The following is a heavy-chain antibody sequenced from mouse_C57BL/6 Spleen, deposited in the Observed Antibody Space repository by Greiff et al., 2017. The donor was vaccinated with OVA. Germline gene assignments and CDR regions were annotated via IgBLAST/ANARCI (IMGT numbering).Heavy chain of an antibody. CDR2: INPSNGGT. V-gene: IGHV1-53*01. Sequence: QVQLQQPGTELVKPGASVKLSCKASGYTFTSYWMHWVKQRPGQGLEWIGNINPSNGGTNYNEKFKSKATLTVDKSSSTAYMQLSSLTSEDSAVYYSARADIYYDYDGDRVGYWGQGTTLTVSS. CDR1: GYTFTSYW. J-gene: IGHJ2*01. CDR3: ARADIYYDYDGDRVGY. D-gene: IGHD2-4*01.